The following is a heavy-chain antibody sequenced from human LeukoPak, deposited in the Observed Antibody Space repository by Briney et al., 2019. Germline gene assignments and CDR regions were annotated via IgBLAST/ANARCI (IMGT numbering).Heavy chain of an antibody. V-gene: IGHV3-74*01. Sequence: GGSLRLSCAASGFTFSNYWMQWVRQAPGKGRVWVSCIISDGSDRSHADSVKGRFTISRDNAKDTLSLQMNGLRVEDTAVYYCARGYRGAVADPEGVSWGEGTLVTVSS. J-gene: IGHJ5*02. CDR2: IISDGSDR. D-gene: IGHD6-19*01. CDR1: GFTFSNYW. CDR3: ARGYRGAVADPEGVS.